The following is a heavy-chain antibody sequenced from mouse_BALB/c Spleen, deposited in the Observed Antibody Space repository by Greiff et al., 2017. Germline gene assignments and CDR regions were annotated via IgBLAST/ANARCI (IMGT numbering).Heavy chain of an antibody. D-gene: IGHD2-3*01. CDR3: ARQKIYDGYYGVAMDD. Sequence: EVQGVESGGGLVKPGGSLKLSCAASGFAFSSYDMSWVRQTPEKRLEWVAYISSGGGSTYYPDTVKGRFTISRDNAKNTLYLQMSSLKSEDTAMYYCARQKIYDGYYGVAMDDWGQGTSVTVSA. CDR2: ISSGGGST. V-gene: IGHV5-12-1*01. J-gene: IGHJ4*01. CDR1: GFAFSSYD.